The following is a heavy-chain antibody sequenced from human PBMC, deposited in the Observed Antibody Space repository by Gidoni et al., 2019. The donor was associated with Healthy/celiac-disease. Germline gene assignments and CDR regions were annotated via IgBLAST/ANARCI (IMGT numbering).Heavy chain of an antibody. CDR1: GGSISSSSYY. Sequence: QLQLQESGPGLVKPSETLSLTCTVSGGSISSSSYYWGWIRQPPGKGLEWIGSIYYSGSTYYNPSLKSRVTISVDTSKNQFSLKLSSVTAADTAVYYCARDGLHAYGSGSYYNNWGQGTLVTVSS. CDR2: IYYSGST. J-gene: IGHJ4*02. V-gene: IGHV4-39*07. D-gene: IGHD3-10*01. CDR3: ARDGLHAYGSGSYYNN.